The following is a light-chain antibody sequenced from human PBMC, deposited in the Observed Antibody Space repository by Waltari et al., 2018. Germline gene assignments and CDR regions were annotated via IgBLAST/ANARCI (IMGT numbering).Light chain of an antibody. CDR3: QQCYSLPLT. Sequence: DIVMTPSPDSLAVSLGERATLNCKSRQSVLHSSNNKNYLAWYQQKPGQPPKLLIYWASTRESGVPDRFSGSGSGTDFTLTISSLQAEDVAVYYCQQCYSLPLTFGGGTKVDIK. CDR2: WAS. V-gene: IGKV4-1*01. CDR1: QSVLHSSNNKNY. J-gene: IGKJ4*01.